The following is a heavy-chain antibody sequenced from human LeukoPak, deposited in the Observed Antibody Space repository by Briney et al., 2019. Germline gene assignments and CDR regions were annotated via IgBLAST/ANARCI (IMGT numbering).Heavy chain of an antibody. CDR1: GGSISSYY. V-gene: IGHV4-59*01. CDR3: ARNIVGPRQVDY. CDR2: IYHSGTT. Sequence: SETLSLTCTVSGGSISSYYWSWIRQPPGKGLEWIGYIYHSGTTNYNPSLKSRVTISVDTSKSQFSPKLSSVTAADTAIYYCARNIVGPRQVDYWGQGTLVTVSS. J-gene: IGHJ4*02. D-gene: IGHD1-26*01.